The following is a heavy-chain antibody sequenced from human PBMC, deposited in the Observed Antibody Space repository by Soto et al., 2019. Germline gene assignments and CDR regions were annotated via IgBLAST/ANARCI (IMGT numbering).Heavy chain of an antibody. CDR1: GFTFSSYA. CDR2: ISYDGSNK. D-gene: IGHD2-21*02. CDR3: ARITTCGGDCYPPGVSFAFDI. J-gene: IGHJ3*02. V-gene: IGHV3-30-3*01. Sequence: GGSLRLSCAASGFTFSSYAMHWVRQAPGKGLEWVAVISYDGSNKYYADSVKGRFTISRDNSKNTLYLQMNSLRAEDTAVYYCARITTCGGDCYPPGVSFAFDIWGQGTMVTVSS.